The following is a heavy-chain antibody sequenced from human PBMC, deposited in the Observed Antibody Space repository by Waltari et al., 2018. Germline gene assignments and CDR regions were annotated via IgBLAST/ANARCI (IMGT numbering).Heavy chain of an antibody. CDR2: ISYSGTT. Sequence: QLQLQESGPRLVKPSETLSLICSVSGVSITSNRHYWAWIRQSPGQGLEWIGTISYSGTTYISPSLNSRVSVSRDTSKNQVSLTLGSVTAADMAVYYCATYIGASVGTAAFDVWGQGTMVTVSS. J-gene: IGHJ3*01. CDR1: GVSITSNRHY. D-gene: IGHD5-12*01. CDR3: ATYIGASVGTAAFDV. V-gene: IGHV4-39*01.